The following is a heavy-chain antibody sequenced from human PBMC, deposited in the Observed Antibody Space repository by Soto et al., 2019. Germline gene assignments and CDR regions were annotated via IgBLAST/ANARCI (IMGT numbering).Heavy chain of an antibody. V-gene: IGHV3-15*01. CDR3: ARESEDLTSNFDY. CDR1: GFTSSDAW. J-gene: IGHJ4*02. Sequence: PGGSLRLSCAASGFTSSDAWMGWVRQAPGKGLEWVGRVKSKSDGGTTDYAAPVKGRFTISRDDSKNTLYLEMNSLRAEDTAVYYCARESEDLTSNFDYWGQGTLVTVSS. CDR2: VKSKSDGGTT.